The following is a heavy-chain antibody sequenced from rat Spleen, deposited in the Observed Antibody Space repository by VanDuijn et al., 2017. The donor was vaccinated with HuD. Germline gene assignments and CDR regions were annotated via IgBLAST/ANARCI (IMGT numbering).Heavy chain of an antibody. CDR3: ARHGLPGALYVMDA. V-gene: IGHV5-29*01. CDR2: ISYDGSST. CDR1: GFTFSSFP. Sequence: EVQLVESGGGLVQPGRSMKLSCAASGFTFSSFPMAWVRQAPTKGLEWVATISYDGSSTYYRDSVKGRFTISRDNAKSTLYLQMDSLRSEDTATYYCARHGLPGALYVMDAWGQGASVTVSS. D-gene: IGHD1-4*01. J-gene: IGHJ4*01.